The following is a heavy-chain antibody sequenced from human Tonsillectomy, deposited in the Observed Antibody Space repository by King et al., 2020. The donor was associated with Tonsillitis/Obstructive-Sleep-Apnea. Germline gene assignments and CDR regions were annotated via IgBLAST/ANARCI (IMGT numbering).Heavy chain of an antibody. D-gene: IGHD1-1*01. V-gene: IGHV5-51*01. J-gene: IGHJ4*02. Sequence: QLVQSGAEVKKPGESLKISCKASGYTFSNYWIGWVRQTPGNGPEWMGLIYPGDSDTRYSPSFQGHVTFSADKSISTAYLQWSSLKASDTAMYFCARLTTTPSNYFAYWGQGTLVTVSA. CDR3: ARLTTTPSNYFAY. CDR1: GYTFSNYW. CDR2: IYPGDSDT.